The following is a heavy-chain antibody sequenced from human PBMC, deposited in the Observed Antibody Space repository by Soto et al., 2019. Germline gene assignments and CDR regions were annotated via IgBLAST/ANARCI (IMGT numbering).Heavy chain of an antibody. CDR2: ISESGGST. D-gene: IGHD6-13*01. CDR1: GFSFSDYA. Sequence: HPGGSLRLSCAASGFSFSDYAMSWVRQAPGKGLEWVSVISESGGSTHYADSVRGRLTVSRDNSKNSLSLRMNSLRDEDTAVYFCAKRSPYSSGWYSPIFDYWGQGALVTVSS. V-gene: IGHV3-23*01. CDR3: AKRSPYSSGWYSPIFDY. J-gene: IGHJ4*02.